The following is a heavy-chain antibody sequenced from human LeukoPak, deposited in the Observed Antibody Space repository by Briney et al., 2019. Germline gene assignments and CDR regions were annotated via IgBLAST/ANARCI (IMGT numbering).Heavy chain of an antibody. CDR3: ARDYRPKRRGHWFDP. V-gene: IGHV4-34*01. CDR2: INHSGST. D-gene: IGHD4-11*01. CDR1: GGSFSGYY. Sequence: SETLSLTCAVYGGSFSGYYWSWIRQPPGKGLEWIGEINHSGSTNYNPSLKSRVTISVDTSKNQFSLKLSSVTAADTAVYYCARDYRPKRRGHWFDPWGQGTLVTVSS. J-gene: IGHJ5*02.